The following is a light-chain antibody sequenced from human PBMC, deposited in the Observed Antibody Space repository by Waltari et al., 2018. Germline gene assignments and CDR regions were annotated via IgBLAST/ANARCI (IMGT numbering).Light chain of an antibody. V-gene: IGLV1-44*01. CDR1: SSNIGSNT. J-gene: IGLJ1*01. Sequence: QSVLTQPPSASGTPGQRVTISCAGSSSNIGSNTVTWYQQLPGTAPKLLMYDNNQRPSGVPDRFSGSKSGTSASLAISGLQSEDEADYYCAAWDDSLNGLYVFGTGTKVTVL. CDR2: DNN. CDR3: AAWDDSLNGLYV.